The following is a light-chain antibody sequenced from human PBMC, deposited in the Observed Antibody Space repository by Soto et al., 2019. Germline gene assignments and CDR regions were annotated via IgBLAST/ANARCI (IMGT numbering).Light chain of an antibody. J-gene: IGKJ1*01. CDR1: QIVNTN. CDR3: QQYNNWPRT. CDR2: DAS. V-gene: IGKV3-15*01. Sequence: EIVITHYPDTLSVSPGERATLWVMAIQIVNTNLAWYQQKPGQAPRLLISDASTRATGIPARFSGSGSGTEFTLTISSLQSEDFAVYYCQQYNNWPRTFGQGTKVDI.